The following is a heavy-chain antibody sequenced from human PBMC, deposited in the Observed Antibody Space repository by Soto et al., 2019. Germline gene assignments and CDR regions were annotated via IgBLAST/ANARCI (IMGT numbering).Heavy chain of an antibody. CDR3: ARVPTGKSGVWNY. CDR1: GFTLSSYW. V-gene: IGHV3-74*01. J-gene: IGHJ4*02. Sequence: GGSLRLSCAASGFTLSSYWMHWVRQAPGKGLVWVSRINPGGSITAYADSVKGRFTISRDNAKNTLYLQMNTLRGDDTAVYYCARVPTGKSGVWNYWGQGTLVTVSS. CDR2: INPGGSIT. D-gene: IGHD2-21*01.